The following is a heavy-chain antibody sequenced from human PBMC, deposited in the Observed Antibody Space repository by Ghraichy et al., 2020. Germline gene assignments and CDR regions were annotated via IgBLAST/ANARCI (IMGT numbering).Heavy chain of an antibody. D-gene: IGHD2-15*01. Sequence: GGSLRLSCAVSGFIFSNSWMSWVRQTPGKGLEWVANIKGDGSEIYYVDSVKGRFTISRDNAKNSLNLQMNSLRAEDTAVYCCASLVDRAPDYWGQGTLVTDSP. J-gene: IGHJ4*02. V-gene: IGHV3-7*01. CDR1: GFIFSNSW. CDR3: ASLVDRAPDY. CDR2: IKGDGSEI.